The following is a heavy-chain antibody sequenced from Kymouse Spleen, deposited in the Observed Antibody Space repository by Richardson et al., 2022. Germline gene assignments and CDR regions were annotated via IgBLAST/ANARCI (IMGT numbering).Heavy chain of an antibody. J-gene: IGHJ4*02. CDR2: INHSGST. CDR3: ARGPIAAAGYYFDY. Sequence: QVQLQQWGAGLLKPSETLSLTCAVYGGSFSGYYWSWIRQPPGKGLEWIGEINHSGSTNYNPSLKSRVTISVDTSKNQFSLKLSSVTAADTAVYYCARGPIAAAGYYFDYWGQGTLVTVSS. V-gene: IGHV4-34*01. CDR1: GGSFSGYY. D-gene: IGHD6-13*01.